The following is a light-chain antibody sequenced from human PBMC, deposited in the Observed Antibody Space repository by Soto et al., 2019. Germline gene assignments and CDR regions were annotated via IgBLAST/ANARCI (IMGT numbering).Light chain of an antibody. V-gene: IGLV2-8*01. CDR1: NSDVGLYDY. Sequence: QSALTQPPSASGSPGQTVTISCTGTNSDVGLYDYVSWYQQHPGKAPKLMLYEVTKRPSGVPDRFSGSKSGNTASLTVSGLQAEDEANYYCSSYAGSNNLVFGGGTKLTVL. CDR2: EVT. CDR3: SSYAGSNNLV. J-gene: IGLJ2*01.